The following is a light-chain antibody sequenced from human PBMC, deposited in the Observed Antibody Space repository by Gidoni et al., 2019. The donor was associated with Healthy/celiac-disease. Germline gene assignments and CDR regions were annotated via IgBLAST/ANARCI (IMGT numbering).Light chain of an antibody. CDR1: QSVSSY. Sequence: EIVLTQSPATLSLSPGERATLSCRASQSVSSYLAWYQQKPGQAPRLLIYDASNRATVIPARFSGSGSGTDFTFTISSLVPEDFAVYYCQQRSNWPPTFGQGTRLEIK. CDR3: QQRSNWPPT. J-gene: IGKJ5*01. CDR2: DAS. V-gene: IGKV3-11*01.